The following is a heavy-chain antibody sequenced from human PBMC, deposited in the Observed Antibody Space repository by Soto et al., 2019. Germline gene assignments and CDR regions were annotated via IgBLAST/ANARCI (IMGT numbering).Heavy chain of an antibody. Sequence: PGGSLRLSCAASGFTFSSYAMHWVRQAPGKGLEWVAVISYDGSNKYYADSVKGRFTISRDNSKNTLYLQMNSLRAEDTAVYYCARDLGYWGQGALVTVYS. CDR1: GFTFSSYA. CDR3: ARDLGY. V-gene: IGHV3-30-3*01. CDR2: ISYDGSNK. J-gene: IGHJ4*02.